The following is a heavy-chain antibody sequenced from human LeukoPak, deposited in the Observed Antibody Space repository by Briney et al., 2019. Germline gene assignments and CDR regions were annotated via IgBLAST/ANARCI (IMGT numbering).Heavy chain of an antibody. CDR1: GFTLNNYW. D-gene: IGHD2-2*01. CDR2: ISRDGSST. CDR3: VRDCSDAGCYASAFDI. J-gene: IGHJ3*02. Sequence: GGSLRLSCAASGFTLNNYWMHWVRQGPGEGLMWVSRISRDGSSTTYADSVKGRFTISRDNTKNTLYLQMISLRAEDTAVYYCVRDCSDAGCYASAFDIWGRGQWSPSLQ. V-gene: IGHV3-74*01.